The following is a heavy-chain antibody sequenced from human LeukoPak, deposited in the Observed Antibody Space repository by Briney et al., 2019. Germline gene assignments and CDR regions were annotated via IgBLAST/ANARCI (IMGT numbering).Heavy chain of an antibody. CDR2: VSARGENT. V-gene: IGHV3-23*01. Sequence: GGSLRLSCAASGFTFSSHAMSWARQAPGKGLEWVSAVSARGENTYYADSVKGRFTISRDNSRNALYLQMNSLRAEDTAVYFCAREKGVARSSGWHAFDIWGQGALVTVS. CDR3: AREKGVARSSGWHAFDI. CDR1: GFTFSSHA. D-gene: IGHD6-19*01. J-gene: IGHJ3*02.